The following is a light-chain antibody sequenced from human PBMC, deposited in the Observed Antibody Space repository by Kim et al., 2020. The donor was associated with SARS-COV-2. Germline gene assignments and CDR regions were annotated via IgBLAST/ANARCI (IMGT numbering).Light chain of an antibody. V-gene: IGLV3-1*01. CDR1: KLGDKY. CDR3: QAWDSSTADVV. CDR2: QDS. J-gene: IGLJ2*01. Sequence: PGQTASIPCSGDKLGDKYACWYQQKPGQSPVLVIYQDSKRPSGIPERFSGSNSGNTATLTISGTQAMDEADYYCQAWDSSTADVVFGGGTQLTVL.